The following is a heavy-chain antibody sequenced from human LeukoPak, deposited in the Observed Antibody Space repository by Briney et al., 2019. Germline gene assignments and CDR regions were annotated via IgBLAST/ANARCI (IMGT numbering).Heavy chain of an antibody. V-gene: IGHV4-39*01. CDR3: ASRSVLLWFGELF. CDR2: IYYSGST. D-gene: IGHD3-10*01. CDR1: GGSISSSSYY. J-gene: IGHJ4*02. Sequence: KSSETLSLTCTVSGGSISSSSYYWGWIRQPPGKGLEWIGSIYYSGSTYYNPSLRSRVTISVDTSKHQFSLKLSSVTAADTAVYYCASRSVLLWFGELFWGQGTLVTVSS.